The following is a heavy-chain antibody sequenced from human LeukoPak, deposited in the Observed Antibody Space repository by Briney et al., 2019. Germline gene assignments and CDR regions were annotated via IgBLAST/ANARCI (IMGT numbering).Heavy chain of an antibody. CDR3: ASSDYDFWSGRFDP. CDR1: GYTFTGYY. V-gene: IGHV1-2*04. Sequence: ASVKVSCKASGYTFTGYYMHWVRQAPGQGLERMGWINPNSGGTNYAQKFQGWVTMTRDTSISTAYMELRSLRSDDTAVYYCASSDYDFWSGRFDPWGQGTLVTVSS. CDR2: INPNSGGT. J-gene: IGHJ5*02. D-gene: IGHD3-3*01.